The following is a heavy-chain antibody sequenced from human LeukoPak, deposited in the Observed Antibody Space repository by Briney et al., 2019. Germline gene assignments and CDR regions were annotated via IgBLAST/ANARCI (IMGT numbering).Heavy chain of an antibody. CDR2: ISYDGTKK. V-gene: IGHV3-30*04. J-gene: IGHJ6*03. CDR1: GFTFSSYA. CDR3: AKRKAYDSNGAYYYYIDV. Sequence: GRSLRLSCAASGFTFSSYAMHWVRQAPGKGLEWVAVISYDGTKKYYADSVKGRFTISRDNSNNTVYLQMNSLRPEDTAVYYCAKRKAYDSNGAYYYYIDVWGKGTTVTVSS. D-gene: IGHD3-22*01.